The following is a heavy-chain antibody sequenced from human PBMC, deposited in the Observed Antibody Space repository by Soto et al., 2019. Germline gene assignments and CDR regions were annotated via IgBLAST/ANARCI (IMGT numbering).Heavy chain of an antibody. J-gene: IGHJ4*02. CDR1: GYTFTSYY. CDR2: INPSGGST. D-gene: IGHD2-21*02. V-gene: IGHV1-46*01. CDR3: ARTKGSGDREYYFDY. Sequence: ASVKVPCKASGYTFTSYYMHWVRQALGQGLEWMGIINPSGGSTSYAQKFQGRVTMTRDTSTSTVYMELSSLRSEDTAVYYCARTKGSGDREYYFDYWGQGTLVTVSS.